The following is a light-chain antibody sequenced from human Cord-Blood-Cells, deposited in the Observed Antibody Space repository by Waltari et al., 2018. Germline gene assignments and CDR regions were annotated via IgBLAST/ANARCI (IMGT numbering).Light chain of an antibody. V-gene: IGLV2-14*03. J-gene: IGLJ3*02. Sequence: QSALTQPDSVSGSPGQSITISCTATSSHAGGYNYVSWYQQHPGKAPKLMIYDVSNRPSGVSNRFSGSKSGNTASLTLSGLQAEDEADYYCSSYTSSSTVFGGGTKLTVL. CDR2: DVS. CDR3: SSYTSSSTV. CDR1: SSHAGGYNY.